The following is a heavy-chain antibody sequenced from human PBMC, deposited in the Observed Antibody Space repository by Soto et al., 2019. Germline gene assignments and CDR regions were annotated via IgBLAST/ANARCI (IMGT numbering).Heavy chain of an antibody. D-gene: IGHD2-15*01. V-gene: IGHV1-69*01. CDR1: GGTFSSYA. J-gene: IGHJ6*02. Sequence: QVQLVQSGAEVKKPGSSVKVSCKASGGTFSSYAISWVRQAPGQGLEWMGGIIPIFGTANYAQKFQGRVTITADESTNTDYMELSSLRSEETAVYYCAKRLAVVVAARGYYYGMDVWGQGTTVTVSS. CDR3: AKRLAVVVAARGYYYGMDV. CDR2: IIPIFGTA.